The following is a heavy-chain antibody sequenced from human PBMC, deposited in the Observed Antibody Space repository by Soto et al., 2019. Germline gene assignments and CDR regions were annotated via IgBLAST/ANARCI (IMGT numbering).Heavy chain of an antibody. V-gene: IGHV1-18*04. Sequence: GASVKVSCKASGYTFTSYGMSWVRQAPGQGLEWMGWISAYNGNTNYAQKLQGRVTMTTDTSTSTAYMELRSLRSDDTAVYYCARDVHDYGDYVFDYWGQGTLVTVSS. CDR1: GYTFTSYG. CDR2: ISAYNGNT. CDR3: ARDVHDYGDYVFDY. D-gene: IGHD4-17*01. J-gene: IGHJ4*02.